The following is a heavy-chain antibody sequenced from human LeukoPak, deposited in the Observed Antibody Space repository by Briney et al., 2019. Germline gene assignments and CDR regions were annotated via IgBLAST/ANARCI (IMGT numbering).Heavy chain of an antibody. CDR1: GFAFSSYS. CDR2: ISTSSSYI. Sequence: GGSLRLSCAASGFAFSSYSMNWVRQAPGKGLEWVSSISTSSSYIYYADSVKGRFTISRDNAKNSLYLQMNSLRAEDTAVYYCARGSVVVAATDNWFDPWGQGTLVTVSS. V-gene: IGHV3-21*01. CDR3: ARGSVVVAATDNWFDP. J-gene: IGHJ5*02. D-gene: IGHD2-15*01.